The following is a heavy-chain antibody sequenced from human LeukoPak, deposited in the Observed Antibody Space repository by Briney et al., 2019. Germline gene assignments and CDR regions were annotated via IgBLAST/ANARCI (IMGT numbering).Heavy chain of an antibody. CDR2: IYYSGST. CDR3: ARGRGSSWYYFDS. V-gene: IGHV4-39*07. Sequence: SETLSLTCTVSGGSISSSSYYWGWIRQPPGKGLEWIGSIYYSGSTYYNPSLKSRVTISVDTSKNQFSLKLSSVTAADTAVYYCARGRGSSWYYFDSWGQGTLVTVSS. CDR1: GGSISSSSYY. D-gene: IGHD6-13*01. J-gene: IGHJ4*02.